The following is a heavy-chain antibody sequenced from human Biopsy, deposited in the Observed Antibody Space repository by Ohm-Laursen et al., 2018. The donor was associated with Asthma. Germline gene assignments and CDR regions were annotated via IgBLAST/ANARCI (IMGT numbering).Heavy chain of an antibody. V-gene: IGHV1-18*01. CDR2: VSVYNGNT. D-gene: IGHD3-10*01. CDR3: ARAVDYSHYYGIDV. CDR1: GYTFNSAG. Sequence: ASVKVSCKTSGYTFNSAGITWVRQAPGQGLEWMGWVSVYNGNTKVAQKLQDRVTMITDTSTSTTYMELRSLRSDDTAVYFCARAVDYSHYYGIDVWGQGTTVTVS. J-gene: IGHJ6*02.